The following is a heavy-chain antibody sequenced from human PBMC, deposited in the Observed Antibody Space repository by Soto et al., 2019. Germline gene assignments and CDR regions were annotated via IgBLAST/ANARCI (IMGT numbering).Heavy chain of an antibody. CDR3: GRGLYGGNFHY. V-gene: IGHV4-59*04. Sequence: SETLSLTCTVSGGSISSYYWSWIRQPPGKGPEWIGYIHHSGTTYYTPSLKSRVTISMDTSKNHFSLKLTSMTATDTAMYYCGRGLYGGNFHYSGPGTTVTVSS. CDR1: GGSISSYY. J-gene: IGHJ4*02. D-gene: IGHD2-21*02. CDR2: IHHSGTT.